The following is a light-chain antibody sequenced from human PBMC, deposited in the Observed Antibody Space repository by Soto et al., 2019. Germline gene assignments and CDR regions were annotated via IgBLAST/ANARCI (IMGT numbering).Light chain of an antibody. Sequence: EIVLPQSPGTLSLSPGERATLSCRASQSVSSSYLAWYQQKPGQAPRLLIYGASSRATGIPDRFSGSGSGTDFPLTISRLEPEDFAVYYCQQYGRSPFTFGPGTKVDIK. CDR3: QQYGRSPFT. CDR2: GAS. V-gene: IGKV3-20*01. J-gene: IGKJ3*01. CDR1: QSVSSSY.